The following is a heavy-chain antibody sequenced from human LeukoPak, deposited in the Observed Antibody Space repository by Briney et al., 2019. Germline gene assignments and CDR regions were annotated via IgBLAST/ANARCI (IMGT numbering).Heavy chain of an antibody. V-gene: IGHV4-59*11. Sequence: SETLSLTCNVSGVSISTHYWSWIRQSPGKGLEWIGFIYHSGTTNYNPSLKSRVTMSIDTSKNEFSLKLTSVTAADTAVYYCAGSDRAVVAAKFFWSAPGGQGTLVTVS. CDR2: IYHSGTT. CDR1: GVSISTHY. D-gene: IGHD2-15*01. J-gene: IGHJ5*02. CDR3: AGSDRAVVAAKFFWSAP.